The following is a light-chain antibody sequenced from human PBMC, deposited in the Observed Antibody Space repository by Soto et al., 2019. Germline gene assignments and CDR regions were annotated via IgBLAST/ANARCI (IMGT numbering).Light chain of an antibody. J-gene: IGLJ1*01. CDR1: SSDVGRHHY. V-gene: IGLV2-14*01. CDR2: QVN. CDR3: TSYTAISTRV. Sequence: QSALTQPASVSGSPGQSITISCTGTSSDVGRHHYVSWYQHHPGKVPKLIVYQVNYRPSGVSNRFSGSKSGTTASLAISGLQAEDEGDYYCTSYTAISTRVVGTGTKVTVL.